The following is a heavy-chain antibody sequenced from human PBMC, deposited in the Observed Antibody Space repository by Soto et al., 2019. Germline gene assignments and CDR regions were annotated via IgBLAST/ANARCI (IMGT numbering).Heavy chain of an antibody. CDR1: GYSFIDHY. J-gene: IGHJ4*02. CDR3: ARAPPSWNYVGFWDY. V-gene: IGHV1-46*01. D-gene: IGHD1-7*01. CDR2: INPDGGAT. Sequence: QVQLVQSGAEVKKPGASVRISCKASGYSFIDHYIHWVRQAPGQGLGWMGVINPDGGATSYAQRFQGRVTVTTDTSTNMVYMDLTRLRAEDTAVYYCARAPPSWNYVGFWDYWGQGTLVYVST.